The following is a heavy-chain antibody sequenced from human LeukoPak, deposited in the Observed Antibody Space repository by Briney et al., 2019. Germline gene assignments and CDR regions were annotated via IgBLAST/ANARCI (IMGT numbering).Heavy chain of an antibody. D-gene: IGHD7-27*01. V-gene: IGHV3-23*01. CDR3: AKDGGLWVSAHWGDS. CDR2: ITTGDGNT. CDR1: GFTFSSYT. Sequence: GRSLRLSCTASGFTFSSYTTTWVRQAPGKGLKWVSTITTGDGNTYYADSVKGRFTVSRDDSKNTLYLQMNSLRAEDTAVYYCAKDGGLWVSAHWGDSWGRGTLVTVSS. J-gene: IGHJ4*02.